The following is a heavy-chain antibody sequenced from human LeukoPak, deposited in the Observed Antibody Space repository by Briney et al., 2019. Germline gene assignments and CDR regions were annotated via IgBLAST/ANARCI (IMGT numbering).Heavy chain of an antibody. Sequence: GGSLRLSCAPSGFTFSSYAMSWVRQAPGKGLEWVSVISGSGGSTYYADSVKGRFTISRDNSKSTLYLQINSLRVEDTAVYYCAKGSAASRPYYFDSWGQGTLVTVSS. CDR1: GFTFSSYA. V-gene: IGHV3-23*01. CDR2: ISGSGGST. J-gene: IGHJ4*02. D-gene: IGHD6-25*01. CDR3: AKGSAASRPYYFDS.